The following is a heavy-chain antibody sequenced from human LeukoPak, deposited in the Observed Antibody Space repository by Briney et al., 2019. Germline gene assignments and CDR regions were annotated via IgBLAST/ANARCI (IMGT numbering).Heavy chain of an antibody. Sequence: GGSLRLFCEVSGMTFDRHGMHWVRQSPGKGLEWLTFIKYDGTRTDYEDSVKGRFTVSRDNSKNTLYLQMSNLRDEDTAVYYCVKDTIFTVDPFDYWGQGTLVTVSS. V-gene: IGHV3-30*02. D-gene: IGHD3-3*02. CDR3: VKDTIFTVDPFDY. CDR1: GMTFDRHG. CDR2: IKYDGTRT. J-gene: IGHJ4*02.